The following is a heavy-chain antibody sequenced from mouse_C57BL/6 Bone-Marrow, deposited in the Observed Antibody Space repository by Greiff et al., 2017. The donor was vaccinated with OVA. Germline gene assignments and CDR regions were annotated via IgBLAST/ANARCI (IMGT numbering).Heavy chain of an antibody. CDR3: ARRLRGWYFDV. V-gene: IGHV1-7*01. CDR1: GYTFTSYW. Sequence: VQVVESGAELAKPGASVKLSCKASGYTFTSYWMHWVKQRPGQGLEWIGYINPSSGYTKYNQKFKDKATLTADKSSSTAYMQLSSLTYEDSAVYYCARRLRGWYFDVWGTGTTVTVSS. J-gene: IGHJ1*03. D-gene: IGHD2-4*01. CDR2: INPSSGYT.